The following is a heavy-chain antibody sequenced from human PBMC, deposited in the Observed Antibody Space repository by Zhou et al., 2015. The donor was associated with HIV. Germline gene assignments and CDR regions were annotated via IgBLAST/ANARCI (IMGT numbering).Heavy chain of an antibody. CDR2: IIPIFGTA. Sequence: QVQLVQSGAEVKKPGSSVKVSCKASGGTFSSYAISWVRQAPGQGLEWMGGIIPIFGTANYAQKFQGRVTITADESTSTAYMELSSLRSEDTAVYYCARDSARYYGSGSYGDFDYWGQGTLVTVSS. D-gene: IGHD3-10*01. J-gene: IGHJ4*02. V-gene: IGHV1-69*01. CDR1: GGTFSSYA. CDR3: ARDSARYYGSGSYGDFDY.